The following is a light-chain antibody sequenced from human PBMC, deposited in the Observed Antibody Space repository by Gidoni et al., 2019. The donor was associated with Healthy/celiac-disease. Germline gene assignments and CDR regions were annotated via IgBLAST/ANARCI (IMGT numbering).Light chain of an antibody. CDR3: QQRSSWPSIT. Sequence: EIVLTQSPATLSLSPGERATLSCRASQSVSSYLAWYQQKPGQGPRLLIYDASNRATGIPARFSGSGSGTHFPLTISRLEPEDFAVYYCQQRSSWPSITLGQGTRLEI. J-gene: IGKJ5*01. CDR2: DAS. V-gene: IGKV3-11*01. CDR1: QSVSSY.